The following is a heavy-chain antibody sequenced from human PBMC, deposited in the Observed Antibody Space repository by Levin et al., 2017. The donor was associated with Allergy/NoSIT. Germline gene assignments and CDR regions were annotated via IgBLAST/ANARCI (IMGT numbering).Heavy chain of an antibody. CDR1: GGSFSGYY. CDR2: INHSGST. Sequence: SETLSLTCAVYGGSFSGYYWSWIRQPPGKGLEWIGEINHSGSTNYNPSLKSRVTISVDTSKNQFSLKLSSVTAADTAVYYCARRGDSSGGSCYDYWGQGTLVTVSS. CDR3: ARRGDSSGGSCYDY. D-gene: IGHD2-15*01. V-gene: IGHV4-34*01. J-gene: IGHJ4*02.